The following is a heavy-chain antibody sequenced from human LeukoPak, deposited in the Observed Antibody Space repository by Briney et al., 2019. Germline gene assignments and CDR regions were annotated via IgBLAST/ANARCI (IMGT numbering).Heavy chain of an antibody. CDR2: ISANNGDT. V-gene: IGHV1-18*01. CDR3: AYYYDSGFDP. Sequence: ASVKVSCKASGYTFTSYGIAWVRQAPGQGLQWMGWISANNGDTSYSQKLQGRVTMTTDTSTSTAYMELRSLRSDDTAVYYCAYYYDSGFDPWGQGTLVTVSS. CDR1: GYTFTSYG. J-gene: IGHJ5*02. D-gene: IGHD3-22*01.